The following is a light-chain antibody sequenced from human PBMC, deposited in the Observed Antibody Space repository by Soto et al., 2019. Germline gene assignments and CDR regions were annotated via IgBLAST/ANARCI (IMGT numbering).Light chain of an antibody. J-gene: IGKJ1*01. Sequence: EIVMTQSPATLSVSPGDGATLSCRASQSIGLAIAWYQHKPGQAPRLLIFDASQRATGIPARFRGSGSGTDFTLSISSLEPEDFAVYYCQQRTDRPPWTFGQGTKVDIK. V-gene: IGKV3-11*01. CDR3: QQRTDRPPWT. CDR1: QSIGLA. CDR2: DAS.